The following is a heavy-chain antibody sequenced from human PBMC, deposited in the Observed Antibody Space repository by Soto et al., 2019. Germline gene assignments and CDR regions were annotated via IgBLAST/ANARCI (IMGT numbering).Heavy chain of an antibody. CDR2: IIPIFGTA. D-gene: IGHD3-3*01. J-gene: IGHJ5*02. CDR1: GGTFSSYA. Sequence: SSVKVSCKASGGTFSSYAISWVRQAPGQGLEWMGGIIPIFGTANYAQKFQGRVTITADESTSTAYMELSSLRSEDTAVYYCASHGSYDFSSGYYEYWLDPWGQGTLVTVYS. V-gene: IGHV1-69*01. CDR3: ASHGSYDFSSGYYEYWLDP.